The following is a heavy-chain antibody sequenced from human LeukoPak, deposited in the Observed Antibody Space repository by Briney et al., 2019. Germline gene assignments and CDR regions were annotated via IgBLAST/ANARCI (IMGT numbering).Heavy chain of an antibody. J-gene: IGHJ3*02. CDR3: ASSTRSGSYPDAFDI. CDR1: GFTFSSYG. D-gene: IGHD1-26*01. CDR2: ISYDGSNK. V-gene: IGHV3-30*03. Sequence: GGSLRLSCAASGFTFSSYGMHWVRQAPGKGLEWVAVISYDGSNKYYVDSVKGRFTISRDNAKNSLYLQMNSLRAEDTAVYYCASSTRSGSYPDAFDIWGQGTMVTVSS.